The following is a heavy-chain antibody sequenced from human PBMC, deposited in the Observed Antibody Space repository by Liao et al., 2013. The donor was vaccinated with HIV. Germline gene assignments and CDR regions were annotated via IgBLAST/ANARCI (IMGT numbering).Heavy chain of an antibody. CDR3: ARRATRHGVWSGYYYYYMDV. D-gene: IGHD2-8*01. V-gene: IGHV4-59*12. CDR2: AHNGGNT. Sequence: QVHLQESGPGLVKPSETLSLTCTVSDDSISSSYWGWIRQLPGRGLEYIGYAHNGGNTNFNPSLKSRVTISVDTSKNQFSLKLRSVTAADTAVYYCARRATRHGVWSGYYYYYMDVWGKGTTVTVSS. J-gene: IGHJ6*03. CDR1: DDSISSSY.